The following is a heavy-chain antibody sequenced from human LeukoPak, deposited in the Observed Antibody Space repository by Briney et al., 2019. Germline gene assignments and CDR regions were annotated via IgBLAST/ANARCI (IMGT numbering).Heavy chain of an antibody. V-gene: IGHV3-20*04. D-gene: IGHD1-26*01. CDR1: GFTLDDCG. J-gene: IGHJ5*02. Sequence: LSGGSVRLSCAACGFTLDDCGVRGVRHARGEGGEGVSGINWNGGSTGYADSVKGLFTISRDNAKNSLYLQMTSLRAEDTALYYCARGRDGGVGATLSWRQGTLVTVSS. CDR2: INWNGGST. CDR3: ARGRDGGVGATLS.